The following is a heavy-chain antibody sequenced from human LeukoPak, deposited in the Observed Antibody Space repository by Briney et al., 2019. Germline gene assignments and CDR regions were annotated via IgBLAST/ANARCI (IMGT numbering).Heavy chain of an antibody. V-gene: IGHV4-59*12. Sequence: SETLSLTCTVSGDSISSYYWSWIRQPPGKGLEWIGYVYYSGSTNYNPSLKSRVTISVDTSKNQFSLKLSSVTAADTAVYYCARDGRNTGDAFDIWGQGTMVTVSS. D-gene: IGHD3-10*01. CDR2: VYYSGST. J-gene: IGHJ3*02. CDR1: GDSISSYY. CDR3: ARDGRNTGDAFDI.